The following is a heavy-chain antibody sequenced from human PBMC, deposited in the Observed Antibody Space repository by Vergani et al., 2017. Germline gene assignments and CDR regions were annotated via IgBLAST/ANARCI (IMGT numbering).Heavy chain of an antibody. CDR2: INPNSGGT. V-gene: IGHV1-2*02. D-gene: IGHD2-2*01. CDR1: GYTFTGYY. J-gene: IGHJ5*02. CDR3: ARGFLYCSSTSCYRDIDP. Sequence: QVQLVQSGAEVKKPGASVKVSCKASGYTFTGYYMHWVRQAPGQGLEWMGWINPNSGGTNYAQKFQGRVTMTRDTSISTAYMELSRLRSDDTAVYYCARGFLYCSSTSCYRDIDPWGQGTLVTVSS.